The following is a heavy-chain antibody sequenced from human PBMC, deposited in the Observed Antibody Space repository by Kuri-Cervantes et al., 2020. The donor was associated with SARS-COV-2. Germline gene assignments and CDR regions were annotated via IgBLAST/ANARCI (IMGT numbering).Heavy chain of an antibody. J-gene: IGHJ6*03. CDR1: GYTLTELS. Sequence: ASVKVSCKVSGYTLTELSMHWVRQAPGKGLEWVGGFNPEDGETIYAQKFQGRVTMTEDTSTDTAYMELSSLRSEDTAVYYCATLEQLGNYYYYYYYMDVWGKGTTVTVSS. CDR3: ATLEQLGNYYYYYYYMDV. CDR2: FNPEDGET. V-gene: IGHV1-24*01. D-gene: IGHD6-6*01.